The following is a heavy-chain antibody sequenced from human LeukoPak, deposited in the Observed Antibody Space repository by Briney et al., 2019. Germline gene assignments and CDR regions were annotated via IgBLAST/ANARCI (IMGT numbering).Heavy chain of an antibody. J-gene: IGHJ5*02. CDR2: INPNSGGT. CDR1: GYTFTGYY. CDR3: AREYYYGSGSYWFDP. D-gene: IGHD3-10*01. V-gene: IGHV1-2*02. Sequence: ASVKVSCKASGYTFTGYYMHWVRQAPGQGLEWMGWINPNSGGTNYAQKFQGRVTMTRDTSISTAYMELSRLRSDDTAVYYCAREYYYGSGSYWFDPWGQGTLVTVSS.